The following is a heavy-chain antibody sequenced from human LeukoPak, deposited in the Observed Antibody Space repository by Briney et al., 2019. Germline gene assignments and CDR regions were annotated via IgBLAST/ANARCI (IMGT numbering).Heavy chain of an antibody. CDR3: ARALSPHVDYYYYYMDV. CDR2: MNPYSGNT. J-gene: IGHJ6*03. CDR1: GYTFTSYD. Sequence: ASVKVSCKASGYTFTSYDINWVRQAAGQGLEWMGWMNPYSGNTGYAQKLQGRVTIPRNTFISTAYMEMSRLRSEGKGVYFCARALSPHVDYYYYYMDVWGKGTTVTNSS. D-gene: IGHD2/OR15-2a*01. V-gene: IGHV1-8*03.